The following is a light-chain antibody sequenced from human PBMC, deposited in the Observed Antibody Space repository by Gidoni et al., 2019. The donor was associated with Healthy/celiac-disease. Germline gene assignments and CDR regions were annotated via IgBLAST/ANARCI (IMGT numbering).Light chain of an antibody. CDR2: GAS. V-gene: IGKV3-15*01. Sequence: EIVMTQSPATLSVSPGERATLSCRASQSVNSNLAWYQQKPGQAPRLLIYGASTRATGIPARFSGSGSGTEFTLTISSLQSEDFAVYYCQQYNNWPPTFXPXTKVDIK. CDR3: QQYNNWPPT. CDR1: QSVNSN. J-gene: IGKJ3*01.